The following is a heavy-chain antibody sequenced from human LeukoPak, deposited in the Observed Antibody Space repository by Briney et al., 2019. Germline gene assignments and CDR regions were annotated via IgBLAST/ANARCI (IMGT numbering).Heavy chain of an antibody. CDR1: GFTFSTNA. D-gene: IGHD4-23*01. J-gene: IGHJ4*02. CDR3: AKRRTTVITLDS. Sequence: GGSLRLSCAASGFTFSTNAMAWVRQAPGKGPEWVSAISTSGAGTYYADTVKGRFTISRDNSKNTVSLQMNSLRAEDTAVYYCAKRRTTVITLDSWGQGTLVTVSS. CDR2: ISTSGAGT. V-gene: IGHV3-23*01.